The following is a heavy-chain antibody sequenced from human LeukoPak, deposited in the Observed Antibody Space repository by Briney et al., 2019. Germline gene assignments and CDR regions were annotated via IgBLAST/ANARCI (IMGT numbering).Heavy chain of an antibody. J-gene: IGHJ5*02. V-gene: IGHV3-9*01. CDR3: AKDGYSSSRGSWFDP. CDR1: GFTFDDYA. Sequence: PGGSLRLSCAASGFTFDDYAMHWVRQAPGKGLEWVSGISWNSGSIGYADSVKGRFTISRDNAKNSLYLQMNSLRAEDTALYYCAKDGYSSSRGSWFDPWGQGTLVTVSS. D-gene: IGHD6-13*01. CDR2: ISWNSGSI.